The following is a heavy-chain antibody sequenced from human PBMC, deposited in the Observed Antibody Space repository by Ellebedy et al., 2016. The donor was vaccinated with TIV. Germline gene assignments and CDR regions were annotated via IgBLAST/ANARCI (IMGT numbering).Heavy chain of an antibody. CDR2: INSDGSST. D-gene: IGHD5-12*01. J-gene: IGHJ3*02. Sequence: GESLKISXAASGFTFSSYWMHWVRQAPGKGLVWVSRINSDGSSTSYADSVKGRFTISRDNAKNTLYLQMNSLRAEDTAVYYCARGSGPYSGYDYGDLVIAFDIWGQGTMVTVSS. CDR3: ARGSGPYSGYDYGDLVIAFDI. V-gene: IGHV3-74*01. CDR1: GFTFSSYW.